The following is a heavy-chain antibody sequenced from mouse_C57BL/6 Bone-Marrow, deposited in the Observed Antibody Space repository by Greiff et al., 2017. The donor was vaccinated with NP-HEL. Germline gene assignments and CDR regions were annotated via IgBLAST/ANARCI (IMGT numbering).Heavy chain of an antibody. Sequence: QVQLQQPGAELVMPGASVKLSCKASGYTFTSYWMHWVKQRPGQGLEWIGEIDPSDSYTNYNHKFKGNSTLTVDKSSSTAYMQLSSLTSEDSAVYYCARARDGYPFAYWGQGTLVTVSA. CDR1: GYTFTSYW. V-gene: IGHV1-69*01. CDR3: ARARDGYPFAY. J-gene: IGHJ3*01. D-gene: IGHD2-3*01. CDR2: IDPSDSYT.